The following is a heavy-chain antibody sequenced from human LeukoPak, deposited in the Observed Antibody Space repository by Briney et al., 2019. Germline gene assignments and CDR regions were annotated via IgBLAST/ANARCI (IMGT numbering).Heavy chain of an antibody. Sequence: GGSLRLSCTASGFTFGDYAMSWVRQAPGKGLEWVSSISSSGVNIFYADSVKGRFTISRDNAKNSLSLQMNSLRAEDTGVYYCARVRSWYVDVWGKGTTVTVSS. CDR1: GFTFGDYA. J-gene: IGHJ6*03. CDR2: ISSSGVNI. CDR3: ARVRSWYVDV. V-gene: IGHV3-21*01.